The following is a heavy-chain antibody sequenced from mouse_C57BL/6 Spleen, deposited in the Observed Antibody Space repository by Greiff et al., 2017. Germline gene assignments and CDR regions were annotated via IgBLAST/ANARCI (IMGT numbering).Heavy chain of an antibody. CDR2: IRSKSSNYAT. CDR3: VRAEGSSYGYYAMDY. V-gene: IGHV10-3*01. D-gene: IGHD1-1*01. Sequence: VQLVESGGGLVQPKGSLKLSCAASGFTFNTYAMHWVRQAPGKGLEWVARIRSKSSNYATYYADSVKDRFTISRDDSQSMLYLQMNNLKTEDTAMYYCVRAEGSSYGYYAMDYWGQGTSVTVSS. CDR1: GFTFNTYA. J-gene: IGHJ4*01.